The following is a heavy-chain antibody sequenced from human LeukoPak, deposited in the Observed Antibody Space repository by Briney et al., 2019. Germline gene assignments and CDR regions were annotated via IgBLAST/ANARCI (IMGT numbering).Heavy chain of an antibody. CDR1: GYSFTNYW. CDR2: IYPGDSDT. D-gene: IGHD5-24*01. CDR3: ARHGRRDGYNYDY. Sequence: GESLKISCKGSGYSFTNYWIGWVRQMPGKGLEWMGIIYPGDSDTRYSPSFQGQVTISADKSITTAYLQWSSLKASDTAMYYCARHGRRDGYNYDYWGQGTLVTVSS. J-gene: IGHJ4*02. V-gene: IGHV5-51*01.